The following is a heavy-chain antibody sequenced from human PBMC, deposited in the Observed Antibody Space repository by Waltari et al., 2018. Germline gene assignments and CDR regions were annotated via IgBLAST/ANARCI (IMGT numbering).Heavy chain of an antibody. CDR3: VRSAFLDV. J-gene: IGHJ6*02. D-gene: IGHD3-16*01. CDR1: GFSFGTYW. V-gene: IGHV3-74*01. Sequence: EVQLVESGGGLVQPGGSVRLSCAASGFSFGTYWMNWARQAPGEGLVWVSRIKRDGSTTAYADSVKGRFTTSRDNAKNTLYLQMNSLRADDTAVYYCVRSAFLDVWGQGTTVTVSS. CDR2: IKRDGSTT.